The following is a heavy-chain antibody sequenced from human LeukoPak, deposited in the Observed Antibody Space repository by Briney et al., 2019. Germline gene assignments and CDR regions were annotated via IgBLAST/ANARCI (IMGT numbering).Heavy chain of an antibody. V-gene: IGHV4-61*02. CDR3: AREEYYSDNSGYYPDF. CDR1: GDSIGSGSYY. CDR2: IYTSGST. D-gene: IGHD3-22*01. Sequence: SETLSLTCTVSGDSIGSGSYYWSWIRQPAGKGLEWIGRIYTSGSTNYNPSLKSRVTISVDTSKNQFSLKLSSVTAADTAVYYCAREEYYSDNSGYYPDFWGQGTLVTVSS. J-gene: IGHJ4*02.